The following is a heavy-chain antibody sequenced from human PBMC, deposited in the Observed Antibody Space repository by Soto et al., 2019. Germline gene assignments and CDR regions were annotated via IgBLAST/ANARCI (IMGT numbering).Heavy chain of an antibody. V-gene: IGHV3-7*01. J-gene: IGHJ4*02. CDR2: IKQDGSEK. CDR1: GFTFSSYW. Sequence: GGSLRLSCAASGFTFSSYWMSWVRQAPGKGLEWVANIKQDGSEKYYVDSVKGRFTISRDNAKNSLYLQMNSLRAEDTAVYYCAISDVRWYFDYWGQGTLVTVSS. D-gene: IGHD2-15*01. CDR3: AISDVRWYFDY.